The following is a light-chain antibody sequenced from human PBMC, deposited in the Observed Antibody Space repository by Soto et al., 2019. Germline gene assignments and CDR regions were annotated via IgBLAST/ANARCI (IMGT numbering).Light chain of an antibody. V-gene: IGKV3-11*01. CDR1: QNIRTK. Sequence: VGLTHSPATLSVSAGERATVSFMASQNIRTKVAWYQQKPGQAPRLSVYDEYTRATGIQDRFSGSGSGTDFTLTISSLEPEDFAVYYCQQRKSWSWKFGQGTKVDIK. CDR2: DEY. J-gene: IGKJ1*01. CDR3: QQRKSWSWK.